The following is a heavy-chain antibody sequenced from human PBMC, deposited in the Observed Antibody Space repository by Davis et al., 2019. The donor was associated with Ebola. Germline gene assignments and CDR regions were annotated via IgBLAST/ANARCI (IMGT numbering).Heavy chain of an antibody. CDR1: GGTFSSYA. D-gene: IGHD3-10*01. CDR2: IIPILGIA. Sequence: AASVKVSCRASGGTFSSYAISWVRQAPGQGLEWMGRIIPILGIANYAQKFQGRVTITADESTSTAYMELSSLRSEDTAVYYCARDLHHYGSGNYFDYWGQGTLVTVSS. J-gene: IGHJ4*02. CDR3: ARDLHHYGSGNYFDY. V-gene: IGHV1-69*04.